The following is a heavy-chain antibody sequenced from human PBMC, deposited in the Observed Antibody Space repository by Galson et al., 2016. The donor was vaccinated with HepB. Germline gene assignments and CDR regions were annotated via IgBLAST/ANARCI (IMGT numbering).Heavy chain of an antibody. Sequence: TLSLTCTVSGGSIAGGGYNWNWIRQHPGKGLEWIGYIYYNGNTYYNPSLESRVMMSGDTSKNHFSLKLSSVTAADTAVYYCARGKGYGDSLLDYYHMDVWGQGTTVTVSS. CDR3: ARGKGYGDSLLDYYHMDV. J-gene: IGHJ6*02. CDR1: GGSIAGGGYN. V-gene: IGHV4-31*03. D-gene: IGHD4-17*01. CDR2: IYYNGNT.